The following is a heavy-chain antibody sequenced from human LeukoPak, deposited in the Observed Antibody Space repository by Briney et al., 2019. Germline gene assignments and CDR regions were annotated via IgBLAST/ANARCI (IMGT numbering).Heavy chain of an antibody. D-gene: IGHD4-17*01. V-gene: IGHV3-23*01. Sequence: GGSLRLSCAASRFTFSSYAMSWVRQAPGKGLEWVSAISGSGGSTYYADSVKGRFIISRDNSKNTLYLQMNSLRAEDTAVYYCATSTLILRLILDYWGQGTLVTVSS. CDR2: ISGSGGST. CDR1: RFTFSSYA. J-gene: IGHJ4*02. CDR3: ATSTLILRLILDY.